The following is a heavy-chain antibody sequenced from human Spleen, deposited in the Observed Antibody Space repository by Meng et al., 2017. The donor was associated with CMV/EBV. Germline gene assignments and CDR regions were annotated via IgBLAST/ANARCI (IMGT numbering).Heavy chain of an antibody. Sequence: GGSLRLSCAASGFTFSDWVRQAPGKGLEWVAFIRYDGSPKYYADSVRGRFTISRENSKNTLYLQMNNLRTEDTALYYCATRDRELTALSGLYYYYAMDVWGQGTSVTVSS. CDR3: ATRDRELTALSGLYYYYAMDV. V-gene: IGHV3-30*02. CDR2: IRYDGSPK. J-gene: IGHJ6*02. D-gene: IGHD2-15*01. CDR1: GFTFS.